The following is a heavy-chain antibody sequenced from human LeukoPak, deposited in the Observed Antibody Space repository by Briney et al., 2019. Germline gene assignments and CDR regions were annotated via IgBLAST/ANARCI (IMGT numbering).Heavy chain of an antibody. Sequence: PSETLSLTCAVSGGSVGGYYWSWIRQPPGKGREGIGEINHSGNTNCNPSLKSRVTISVDTSKNQFSLKLSSVTAADTAVYYCARGPPTTALTYFQHWGQGTLVTVSS. CDR3: ARGPPTTALTYFQH. CDR1: GGSVGGYY. D-gene: IGHD1-26*01. CDR2: INHSGNT. J-gene: IGHJ1*01. V-gene: IGHV4-34*01.